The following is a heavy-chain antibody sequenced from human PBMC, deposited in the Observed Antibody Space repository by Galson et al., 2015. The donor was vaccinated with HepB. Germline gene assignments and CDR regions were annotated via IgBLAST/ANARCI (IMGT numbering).Heavy chain of an antibody. CDR2: ISGSGVST. V-gene: IGHV3-23*01. Sequence: SLRLSCAASGFTFTDYAMSWVRQAPGKGLEWVSAISGSGVSTYYADSVKGRFTISRDNSKNTLFLQMNSLRAEDTAIYYCAKDTLFYTSRAFDVWGQGTLVTASS. CDR3: AKDTLFYTSRAFDV. J-gene: IGHJ3*01. CDR1: GFTFTDYA. D-gene: IGHD2-2*02.